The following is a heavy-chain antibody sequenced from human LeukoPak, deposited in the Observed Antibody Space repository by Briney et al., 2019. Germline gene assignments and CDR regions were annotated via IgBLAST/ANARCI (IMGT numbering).Heavy chain of an antibody. D-gene: IGHD5-12*01. CDR2: INHSGST. CDR1: GGSFSGYY. CDR3: ARQRRGGYDYSY. V-gene: IGHV4-34*01. Sequence: SETLSLTCAVYGGSFSGYYWSWTRQPPGKGLEWIGEINHSGSTNYNPSLKSRVTISVDTSKNQFSLKLSSVTAADTAVYYCARQRRGGYDYSYWGQGTLVTVSS. J-gene: IGHJ4*02.